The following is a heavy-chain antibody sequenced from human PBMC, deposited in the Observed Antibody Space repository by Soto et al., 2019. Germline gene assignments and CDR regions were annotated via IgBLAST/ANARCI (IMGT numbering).Heavy chain of an antibody. CDR3: AKDPRLCSSTSCYSFYYYYMDV. D-gene: IGHD2-2*02. J-gene: IGHJ6*03. CDR1: GFTFSSYA. Sequence: GGSLRLSCAASGFTFSSYAMSWVRQAPGKGLEWVSAISGSGGSTYYADSVKGRFTISRDNSKNTLYLQMNSLRAEDTAVYYCAKDPRLCSSTSCYSFYYYYMDVWGKGTTVTVSS. V-gene: IGHV3-23*01. CDR2: ISGSGGST.